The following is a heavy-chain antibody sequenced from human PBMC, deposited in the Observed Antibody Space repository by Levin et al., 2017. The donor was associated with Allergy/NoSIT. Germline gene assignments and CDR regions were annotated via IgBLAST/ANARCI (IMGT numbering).Heavy chain of an antibody. CDR3: ARVVPTSWGQQLALWDY. CDR2: IYYSGST. CDR1: GGSISSSSYY. Sequence: SETLSLTCTVSGGSISSSSYYWGWIRQPPGKGLEWIGSIYYSGSTYYNPSLKSRVTISVDTSKNQFSLKLSSVTAADTAVYYCARVVPTSWGQQLALWDYWGQGTLVTVSS. J-gene: IGHJ4*02. D-gene: IGHD6-13*01. V-gene: IGHV4-39*07.